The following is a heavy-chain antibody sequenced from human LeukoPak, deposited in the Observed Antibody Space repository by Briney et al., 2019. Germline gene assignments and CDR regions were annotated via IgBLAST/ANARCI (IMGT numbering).Heavy chain of an antibody. CDR2: VYYSGST. V-gene: IGHV4-39*01. D-gene: IGHD3/OR15-3a*01. J-gene: IGHJ4*02. CDR3: ATWTDTLTTFDY. Sequence: SETLSHTCTVSGGSISSSSYYWGWIRQPPGKGLEWIGSVYYSGSTYYNPSLKSRVTISVDTSKNQFSLKLSSVTAADTAVYYCATWTDTLTTFDYWGQGTLGTVSS. CDR1: GGSISSSSYY.